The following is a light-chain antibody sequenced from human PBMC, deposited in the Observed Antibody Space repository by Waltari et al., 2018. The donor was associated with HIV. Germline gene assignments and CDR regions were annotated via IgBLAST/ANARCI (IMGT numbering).Light chain of an antibody. CDR3: QAWDSSTAI. J-gene: IGLJ2*01. CDR2: QDN. Sequence: SYELTQPPSVSVSPGQTASITCSGHILRAEYVCWYQQKPGQSPVLVIYQDNKRPSGIPERFSGSNSGNTATLTISGTQALDEADYYCQAWDSSTAIFGGGTELTVL. CDR1: ILRAEY. V-gene: IGLV3-1*01.